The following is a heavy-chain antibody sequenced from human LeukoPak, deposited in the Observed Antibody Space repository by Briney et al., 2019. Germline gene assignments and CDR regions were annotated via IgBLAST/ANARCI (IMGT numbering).Heavy chain of an antibody. CDR2: ISGSGGST. CDR1: GFTFSSYA. CDR3: ARGSDDYYYDSSGYLRYYYYYGMDV. Sequence: GGSLRLSCAASGFTFSSYAMSWVRQAPGKGLEWVSAISGSGGSTYYADSVKGRFTISRDNSKNTLYLQMNSLRAEDTAVYYCARGSDDYYYDSSGYLRYYYYYGMDVWGQGTTVTVSS. V-gene: IGHV3-23*01. D-gene: IGHD3-22*01. J-gene: IGHJ6*02.